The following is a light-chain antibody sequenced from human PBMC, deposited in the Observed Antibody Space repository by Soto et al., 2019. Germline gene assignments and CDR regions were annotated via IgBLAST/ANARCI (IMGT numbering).Light chain of an antibody. J-gene: IGLJ1*01. V-gene: IGLV2-14*01. CDR1: SSDVGGYNY. CDR2: DVS. CDR3: NSYTSSSPLYV. Sequence: QSVLTQPASVSGSPGQSITISCTGTSSDVGGYNYVSWYQQHPGKAPKLMIFDVSNRPSGVSNRFSGSKSDNTASLTISGLQAEDEADYYCNSYTSSSPLYVFGTGTKVTVL.